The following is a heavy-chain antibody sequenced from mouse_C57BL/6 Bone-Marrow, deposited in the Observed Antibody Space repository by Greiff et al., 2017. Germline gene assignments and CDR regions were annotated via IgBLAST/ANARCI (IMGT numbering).Heavy chain of an antibody. V-gene: IGHV2-3*01. CDR2: IWGDGST. CDR3: ANPEDFGDFDY. CDR1: GFSFTSYG. J-gene: IGHJ2*01. Sequence: QVQLKESGPGLVAPSQSLSITCTVSGFSFTSYGVSWVRQPPGKGLEWLGVIWGDGSTNYHSALISSLSISKDNSKCQVFLKLNSRQTDDTATYYCANPEDFGDFDYGGRGTTLTVSS.